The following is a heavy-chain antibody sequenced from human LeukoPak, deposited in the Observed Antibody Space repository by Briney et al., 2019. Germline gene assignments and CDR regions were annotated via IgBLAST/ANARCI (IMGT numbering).Heavy chain of an antibody. V-gene: IGHV3-11*01. D-gene: IGHD3-22*01. CDR3: ARVGRGYSIDY. CDR2: ISGSGGTI. CDR1: GFTFSDYF. Sequence: GGSLRLSCAAYGFTFSDYFMSWIRQAPWKGLERVSYISGSGGTINYADSGKGRFTISRDNAENSLYLRMNSLRAEDTAVYYCARVGRGYSIDYWGQGTQVTVSS. J-gene: IGHJ4*02.